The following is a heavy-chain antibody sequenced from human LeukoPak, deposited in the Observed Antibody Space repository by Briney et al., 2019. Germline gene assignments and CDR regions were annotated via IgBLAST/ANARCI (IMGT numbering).Heavy chain of an antibody. Sequence: ASVKVSCKASGYTFTSYDINWVRQATGQGLAWMGWMNPNSGNTGYAQKFQGRVTMTRNTSISTAYMELSSLRTEDTAVYYCARGFSSSWYSNRGFDPWGQGTLVTVSS. D-gene: IGHD6-13*01. J-gene: IGHJ5*02. CDR1: GYTFTSYD. CDR3: ARGFSSSWYSNRGFDP. V-gene: IGHV1-8*01. CDR2: MNPNSGNT.